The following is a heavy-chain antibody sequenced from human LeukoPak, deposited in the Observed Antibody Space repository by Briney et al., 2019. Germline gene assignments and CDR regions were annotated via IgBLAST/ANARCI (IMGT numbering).Heavy chain of an antibody. CDR3: ARGGRIAAAGTGIDAFDI. V-gene: IGHV1-2*02. D-gene: IGHD6-13*01. CDR1: GYTFTGYY. J-gene: IGHJ3*02. Sequence: GASVKVSCKASGYTFTGYYMHWVRQAPGQGLEWMGWINPNSGGTNYAQKFQGRVTMTRDTSISTAYMELSRLRSDDTAVYYCARGGRIAAAGTGIDAFDIWGQGTMVTVSS. CDR2: INPNSGGT.